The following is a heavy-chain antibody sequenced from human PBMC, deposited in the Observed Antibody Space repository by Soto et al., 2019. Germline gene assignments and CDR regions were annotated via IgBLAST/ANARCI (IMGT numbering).Heavy chain of an antibody. CDR1: GYTFTSYG. D-gene: IGHD3-3*01. V-gene: IGHV1-18*01. CDR3: ARAPPRNSCYDFWSGYYDDY. Sequence: ASVKVSCKASGYTFTSYGISWVRQAPGQGLEWMGWISAYNGNTNYAQKLQGRVTMTTDTSTSTAYMELRSLRSDDTAVYYCARAPPRNSCYDFWSGYYDDYWGQGTLVTVSS. CDR2: ISAYNGNT. J-gene: IGHJ4*02.